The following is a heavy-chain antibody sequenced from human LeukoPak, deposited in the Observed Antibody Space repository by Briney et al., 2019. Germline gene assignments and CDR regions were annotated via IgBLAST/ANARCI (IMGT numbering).Heavy chain of an antibody. Sequence: SETLSLTCTVSGGSISSGSYYWSWIRQPAGKGLEWIGRIYTSGSTNYNPSLKSRVTISVDTSKNQLSLKLSSVTAADTAVYYCARGYTGYSSGWYLEYFQHWGRGTLVTVSS. D-gene: IGHD6-19*01. CDR1: GGSISSGSYY. V-gene: IGHV4-61*02. CDR3: ARGYTGYSSGWYLEYFQH. J-gene: IGHJ1*01. CDR2: IYTSGST.